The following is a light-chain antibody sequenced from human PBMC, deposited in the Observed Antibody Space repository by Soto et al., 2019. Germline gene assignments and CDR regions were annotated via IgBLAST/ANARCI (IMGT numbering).Light chain of an antibody. CDR1: QSVGSSY. V-gene: IGKV3-20*01. Sequence: EIVLTQSPGTLSLSPGERATLSCRASQSVGSSYLARYQQKPGQAPRLLISGASTRATGIPDRFSGSGSGTDFTLTISRLEPEDFAVYYCQQYGGSPLTFGGGTKVEI. J-gene: IGKJ4*01. CDR3: QQYGGSPLT. CDR2: GAS.